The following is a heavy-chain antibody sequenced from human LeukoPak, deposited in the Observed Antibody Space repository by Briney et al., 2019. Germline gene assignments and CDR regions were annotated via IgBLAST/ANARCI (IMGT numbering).Heavy chain of an antibody. CDR2: ISNSGGST. J-gene: IGHJ4*02. CDR3: ARDLSGSPNRHFDY. Sequence: GGSLRLSCAASGFTFSSYAMSWVRQAPGKGLEWVSAISNSGGSTYYADSVKGRFTISRDNSKNTLYLQMNSLRAEDTAVYYCARDLSGSPNRHFDYWGQGTLVTVS. D-gene: IGHD1-26*01. V-gene: IGHV3-23*01. CDR1: GFTFSSYA.